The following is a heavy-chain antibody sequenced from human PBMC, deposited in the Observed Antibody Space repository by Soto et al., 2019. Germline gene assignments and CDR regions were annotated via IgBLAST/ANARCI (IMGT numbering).Heavy chain of an antibody. CDR1: GGTFSSYA. Sequence: SVKVSGKASGGTFSSYAISWVRQAPGQGLEWMGGIIPIFGTANYAQKFQGRVTITADESTSTAYMELSSLRSEDTAVYYCARAQPGDPNGMDVWGQGTTVSVSS. D-gene: IGHD2-21*02. CDR3: ARAQPGDPNGMDV. V-gene: IGHV1-69*13. J-gene: IGHJ6*02. CDR2: IIPIFGTA.